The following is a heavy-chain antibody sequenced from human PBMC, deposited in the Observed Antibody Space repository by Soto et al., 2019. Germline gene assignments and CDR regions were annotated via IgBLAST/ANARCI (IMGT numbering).Heavy chain of an antibody. J-gene: IGHJ5*02. CDR2: IKSKTDGGTT. CDR1: GFTFSNAW. Sequence: PGGSLRLSCAASGFTFSNAWMSWVRKAPGKGLEWVGRIKSKTDGGTTDYAAPVKGRFTISRDDSKNTLYLQMNSLKTEDTAVYCCTTDPLDFIAVAKPAWGQGTLVTVSS. V-gene: IGHV3-15*01. D-gene: IGHD6-19*01. CDR3: TTDPLDFIAVAKPA.